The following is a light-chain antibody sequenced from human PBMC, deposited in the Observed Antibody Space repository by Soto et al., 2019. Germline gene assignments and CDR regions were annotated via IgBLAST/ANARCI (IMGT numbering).Light chain of an antibody. CDR2: GAS. J-gene: IGKJ1*01. CDR1: QSVGGN. CDR3: HQYNHWLTWT. V-gene: IGKV3D-15*01. Sequence: EIVLTQSPGSLSLSPGDIATLSCSASQSVGGNVAWYQQIPGQPPKLLIFGASSRATGIADKFSGSGSGTEFTLTISSLQSEDFAVYYCHQYNHWLTWTFGQGTKVDIK.